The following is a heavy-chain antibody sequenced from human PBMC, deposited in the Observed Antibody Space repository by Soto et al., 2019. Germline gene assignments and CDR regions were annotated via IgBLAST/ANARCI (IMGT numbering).Heavy chain of an antibody. CDR1: GYTFTSYA. J-gene: IGHJ4*02. CDR3: ARDLGVGAASDY. D-gene: IGHD1-26*01. V-gene: IGHV1-3*01. CDR2: INAGNGNT. Sequence: ASVKFSCKASGYTFTSYAMHWVRQAPGQRLEWMGWINAGNGNTKYSQKFQGRVTITRDTSASTAYMELSSLRSEDTAVYYCARDLGVGAASDYWGQGTLVTVSS.